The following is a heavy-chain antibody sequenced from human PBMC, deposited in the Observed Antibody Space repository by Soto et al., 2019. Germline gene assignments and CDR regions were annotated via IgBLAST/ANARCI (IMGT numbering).Heavy chain of an antibody. CDR1: GGSISSYY. Sequence: PSETLSLTCTVSGGSISSYYWSWIRQPPGKGLEWIGYIYYSGSTNYNPSLKSRVTISVDTSKNQFSLKLSSVTAADTAVYYCARAPRSRSITMVRGVPYYFDYWGQGTLVTVSS. J-gene: IGHJ4*02. CDR3: ARAPRSRSITMVRGVPYYFDY. D-gene: IGHD3-10*01. V-gene: IGHV4-59*01. CDR2: IYYSGST.